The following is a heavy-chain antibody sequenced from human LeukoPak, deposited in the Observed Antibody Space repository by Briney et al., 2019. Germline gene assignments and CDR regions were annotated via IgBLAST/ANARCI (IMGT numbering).Heavy chain of an antibody. CDR2: IRSKPYGGTT. Sequence: GGSLRLSCTTSGFTFGEYAMSWVRHAPGKGLEWVGFIRSKPYGGTTEYAASVKGRFTISRDDSKSIAYLQMNSLKTEDTAVYYCTTGIKTADHWGQGTLVTVSS. CDR3: TTGIKTADH. CDR1: GFTFGEYA. D-gene: IGHD2-15*01. V-gene: IGHV3-49*04. J-gene: IGHJ4*02.